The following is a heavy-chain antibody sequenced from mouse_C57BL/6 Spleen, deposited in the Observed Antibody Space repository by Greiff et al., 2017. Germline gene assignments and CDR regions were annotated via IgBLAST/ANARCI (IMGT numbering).Heavy chain of an antibody. CDR3: TRRNIQGGYY. Sequence: EVQLQQSGAELVRPGASVKLSCTASGFNIKDDYMHWVKQRPEQGLEWIGWIDPENGDTEYASKFQGKATITADTSSNTAYLQLSSLTSEDTAVYYCTRRNIQGGYYWGQGTTLTVSS. CDR1: GFNIKDDY. V-gene: IGHV14-4*01. CDR2: IDPENGDT. D-gene: IGHD1-3*01. J-gene: IGHJ2*01.